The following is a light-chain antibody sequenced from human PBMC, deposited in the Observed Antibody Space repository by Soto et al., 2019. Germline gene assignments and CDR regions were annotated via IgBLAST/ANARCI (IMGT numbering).Light chain of an antibody. J-gene: IGLJ3*02. CDR1: SGSIASHY. CDR3: QSYDTNNQGV. CDR2: EDN. V-gene: IGLV6-57*04. Sequence: NFMLTQPHSVSESPGMTVTISCTRSSGSIASHYVQWYQQRPGSAPTTVIYEDNQRPSGVPDRFSGSVDSSSNSASLTISRLKTEDEADYYCQSYDTNNQGVFGGGTKLTVL.